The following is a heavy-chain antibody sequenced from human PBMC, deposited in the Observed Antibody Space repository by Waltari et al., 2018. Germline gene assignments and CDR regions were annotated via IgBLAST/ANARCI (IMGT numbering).Heavy chain of an antibody. CDR3: ARDQGGARGFMDS. D-gene: IGHD3-22*01. J-gene: IGHJ4*02. CDR2: MDSDGTST. CDR1: GFTFSNYW. Sequence: EVQLVESGGGLVQPGGSLRLSCAASGFTFSNYWLHWVRQAPGKGVVWVSRMDSDGTSTSYADSVKGRFTISRDNAKNTLFLQMNSLRGEDTAVYYCARDQGGARGFMDSWGQGTLVTVSS. V-gene: IGHV3-74*01.